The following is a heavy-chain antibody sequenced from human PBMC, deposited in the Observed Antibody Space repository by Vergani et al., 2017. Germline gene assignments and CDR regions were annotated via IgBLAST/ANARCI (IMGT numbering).Heavy chain of an antibody. V-gene: IGHV3-33*01. CDR2: IWYDGSNK. CDR1: GFTFSSYG. J-gene: IGHJ6*02. CDR3: AGGAYSSSANYYYYYGMDV. Sequence: QVQLVESGGGVVQPGRSLRLSCAASGFTFSSYGMHWVRQAPGKGLEWVAVIWYDGSNKYYADSVKGRFTISGDNSKNTLYLQMNSLRAEDTAVYYCAGGAYSSSANYYYYYGMDVWGQGTTVTVSS. D-gene: IGHD6-6*01.